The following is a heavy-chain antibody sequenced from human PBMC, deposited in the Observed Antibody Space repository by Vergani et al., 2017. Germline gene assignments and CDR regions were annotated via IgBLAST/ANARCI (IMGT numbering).Heavy chain of an antibody. CDR2: ISYDGSNK. D-gene: IGHD4-23*01. CDR1: GFTFSSYG. V-gene: IGHV3-30*18. CDR3: AKSHATVVTGDI. Sequence: VQLLQSGGGVIQPGGSVRLSCAASGFTFSSYGMHWVRQAPGKGLEWVAVISYDGSNKYYADSVKGRFTISRDNSKNTLYLQMNSLRAEDTAVYYCAKSHATVVTGDIWGQGTMVTVSS. J-gene: IGHJ3*02.